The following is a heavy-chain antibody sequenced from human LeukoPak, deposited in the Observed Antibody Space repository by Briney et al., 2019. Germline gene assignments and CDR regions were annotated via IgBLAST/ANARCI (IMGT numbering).Heavy chain of an antibody. CDR3: AKDYSDSRVADVFFEY. D-gene: IGHD2-15*01. Sequence: GGSLSLSCAASGLIFSNYAMSWVRQAPGKGLEWVSGITSGFTPHYADSVKGRFTISRDNSKNTFHLQMNSLRAEDTAVYYRAKDYSDSRVADVFFEYWGQGTLVTVSS. J-gene: IGHJ4*02. V-gene: IGHV3-23*01. CDR1: GLIFSNYA. CDR2: ITSGFTP.